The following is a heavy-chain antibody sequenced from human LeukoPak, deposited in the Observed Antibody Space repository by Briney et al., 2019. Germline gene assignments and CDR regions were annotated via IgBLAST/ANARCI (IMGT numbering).Heavy chain of an antibody. CDR1: GFIFSDYS. V-gene: IGHV3-23*01. D-gene: IGHD3-10*01. CDR3: AKNGPRVLLWFGELFW. Sequence: PGGSLRLSCAASGFIFSDYSMNWIRQAPGKGLEWVSAISGSGGSTYYADSVKGRFTISRDNSKNTLYLQMNSLRAEDTAVYYCAKNGPRVLLWFGELFWWGQGTLVTVSS. J-gene: IGHJ4*02. CDR2: ISGSGGST.